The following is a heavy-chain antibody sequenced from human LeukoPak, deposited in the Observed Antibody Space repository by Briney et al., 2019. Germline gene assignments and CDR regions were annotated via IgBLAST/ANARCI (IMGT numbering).Heavy chain of an antibody. CDR3: ATRPIAAGYFDY. CDR2: IHYSGGIT. D-gene: IGHD6-13*01. CDR1: GGSISSYY. V-gene: IGHV4-59*08. Sequence: SETLSLTCTVSGGSISSYYWSWIRQPPGKGLEWIGYIHYSGGITYYNPSLKSRVTISVDTSKNQFSLSLSSVTAADTAVYYCATRPIAAGYFDYWGQGTLVTVSS. J-gene: IGHJ4*02.